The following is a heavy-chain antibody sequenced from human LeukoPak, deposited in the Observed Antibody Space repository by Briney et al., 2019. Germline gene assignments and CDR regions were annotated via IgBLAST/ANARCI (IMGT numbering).Heavy chain of an antibody. CDR3: AKTRYDSSGYYYESLDY. D-gene: IGHD3-22*01. V-gene: IGHV3-23*01. CDR2: ISGSGGST. J-gene: IGHJ4*02. CDR1: GFTFSSYG. Sequence: GGSLRLSCAASGFTFSSYGMHWVRQAPGKGLEWVSAISGSGGSTYYADSVKGRFTISRDNSKNTLYLQMNSLRAEDTAVYYCAKTRYDSSGYYYESLDYWGQGTLVTVSS.